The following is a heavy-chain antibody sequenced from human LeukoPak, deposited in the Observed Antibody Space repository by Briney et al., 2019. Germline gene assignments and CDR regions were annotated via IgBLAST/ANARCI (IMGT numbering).Heavy chain of an antibody. CDR1: GGSISSSSYY. CDR2: IYYSGST. CDR3: ARALIVATAIFDY. D-gene: IGHD5-12*01. J-gene: IGHJ4*02. Sequence: SETLSLTCTVSGGSISSSSYYWGWIRQPPGKGLEWIGSIYYSGSTYYNPSLKSRVTISVDTSKNQFSLKLSSVTAADTAVYYCARALIVATAIFDYWGQGTLVTVSS. V-gene: IGHV4-39*07.